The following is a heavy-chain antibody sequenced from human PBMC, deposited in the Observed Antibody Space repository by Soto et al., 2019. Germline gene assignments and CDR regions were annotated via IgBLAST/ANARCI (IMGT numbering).Heavy chain of an antibody. Sequence: VGSLRLSCRVSGFAFNNYGINWVRQAPGKGLEWVSSISKSDYTYYSDSVTGRFTISRDNAKNSVSLQMNTLRVEDTAVYYCAREDSIIIPAVSDFWGQGTLVTVSS. CDR2: ISKSDYT. CDR1: GFAFNNYG. J-gene: IGHJ4*02. V-gene: IGHV3-21*01. D-gene: IGHD2-2*01. CDR3: AREDSIIIPAVSDF.